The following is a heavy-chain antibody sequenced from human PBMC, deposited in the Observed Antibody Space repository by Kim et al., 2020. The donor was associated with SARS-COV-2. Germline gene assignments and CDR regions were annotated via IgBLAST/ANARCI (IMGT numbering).Heavy chain of an antibody. Sequence: YADSLQGRFTVSRDDSTHTLYLQMGRLSPEDTAVYYCARVVYSSGWYFFDYWGQRTQVTVPS. D-gene: IGHD6-19*01. J-gene: IGHJ4*02. CDR3: ARVVYSSGWYFFDY. V-gene: IGHV3-64*02.